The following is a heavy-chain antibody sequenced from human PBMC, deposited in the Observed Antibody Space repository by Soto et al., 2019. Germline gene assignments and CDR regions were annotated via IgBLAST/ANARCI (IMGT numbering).Heavy chain of an antibody. CDR1: GFTFRSYG. V-gene: IGHV3-30*18. Sequence: LRLSCAASGFTFRSYGMHWVRQAPGKGLEWVALISHDRSNMFYADSVKGRFTISRDNPKSTLYLKMTSLRAEDTAVFYCANDPQPYRRSSPGDNWGQGTPVTVSS. J-gene: IGHJ4*02. CDR2: ISHDRSNM. D-gene: IGHD3-10*01. CDR3: ANDPQPYRRSSPGDN.